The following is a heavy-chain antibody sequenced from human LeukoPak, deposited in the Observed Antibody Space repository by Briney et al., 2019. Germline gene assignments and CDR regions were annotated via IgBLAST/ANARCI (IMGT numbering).Heavy chain of an antibody. CDR1: GFIFDDYA. V-gene: IGHV3-9*01. CDR3: AKTTLPYSSTWPVYYYAMDV. Sequence: GRSLRLSCSASGFIFDDYAMHWVRQAPGKGLEWVSGITWNSGTIGYLDSVKGRFNISRDNAKNSLFLQMNSLSAEDTALYFCAKTTLPYSSTWPVYYYAMDVWGQGTTVTVSS. CDR2: ITWNSGTI. D-gene: IGHD6-13*01. J-gene: IGHJ6*02.